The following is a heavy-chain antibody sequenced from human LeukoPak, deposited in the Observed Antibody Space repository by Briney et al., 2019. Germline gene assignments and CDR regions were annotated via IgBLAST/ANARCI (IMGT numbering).Heavy chain of an antibody. V-gene: IGHV3-7*01. J-gene: IGHJ4*02. CDR2: IKEDGSET. CDR1: GLSFWRYW. D-gene: IGHD3-9*01. CDR3: ARGELRYFDWLWDRRFIAHFDY. Sequence: PGGSLRLSCAGSGLSFWRYWMSWVRQAPGKGLEWVANIKEDGSETNYVDSVKGRFTISRENAKNSLYLQMNSLRAGDTAVYYCARGELRYFDWLWDRRFIAHFDYWGQGTLVTVSS.